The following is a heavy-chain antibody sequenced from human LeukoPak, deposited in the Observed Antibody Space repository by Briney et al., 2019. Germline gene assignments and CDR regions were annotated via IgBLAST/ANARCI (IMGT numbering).Heavy chain of an antibody. CDR3: AKDRVLSDY. CDR1: GFTFSSSG. J-gene: IGHJ4*02. Sequence: SGGSLRLSCAASGFTFSSSGMHWVRQAPDRGLEWVAFIRNDETNTYYADSVKGRFTISRDNSKNILYLQMNSLRSEDTAVYHCAKDRVLSDYWGQGTLVTVSS. V-gene: IGHV3-30*02. CDR2: IRNDETNT. D-gene: IGHD3-10*01.